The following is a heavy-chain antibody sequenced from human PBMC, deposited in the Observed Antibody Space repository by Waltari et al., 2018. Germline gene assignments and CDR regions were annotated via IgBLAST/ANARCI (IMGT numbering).Heavy chain of an antibody. J-gene: IGHJ4*02. Sequence: EVQLVESGGGLVQPGGSLRLSCEGSGFAFSNCWMSWVRQTPGKGLGWVAIRKQDGSVKHYMDAVKGRFTISRDNAKNSLYLQLNSLRADDTAVYYCVRGRGWIFDYWGQGTLVTVSS. V-gene: IGHV3-7*01. CDR1: GFAFSNCW. CDR3: VRGRGWIFDY. CDR2: RKQDGSVK. D-gene: IGHD5-12*01.